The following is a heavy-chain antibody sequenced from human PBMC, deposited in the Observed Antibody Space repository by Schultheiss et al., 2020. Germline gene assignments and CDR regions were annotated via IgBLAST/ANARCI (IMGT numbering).Heavy chain of an antibody. J-gene: IGHJ4*02. CDR3: TRDSPWGYYDILTGSH. CDR2: IRSKAYGGTT. D-gene: IGHD3-9*01. V-gene: IGHV3-49*03. Sequence: GESLKISCTASGFTFGDYAMSWFRQAPGKGLEWVGFIRSKAYGGTTEYAASVKGRFTISRDDSKSIAYLQMNSLKTEDTAVYYCTRDSPWGYYDILTGSHWGQGTLVTVSS. CDR1: GFTFGDYA.